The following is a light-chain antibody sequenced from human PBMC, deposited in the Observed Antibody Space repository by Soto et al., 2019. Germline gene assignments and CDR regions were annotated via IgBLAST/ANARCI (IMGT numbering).Light chain of an antibody. V-gene: IGKV1-5*01. CDR2: DAS. J-gene: IGKJ5*01. CDR1: QTISTW. CDR3: QQSETYPLT. Sequence: DIQMTQSPSTLSASVGDRVTITCRASQTISTWLACYQHKPAKAPKLLIYDASTLMSVVPARLSGSGSGTQFTLTISSLQPGDFATYSCQQSETYPLTFGQLTRLEIK.